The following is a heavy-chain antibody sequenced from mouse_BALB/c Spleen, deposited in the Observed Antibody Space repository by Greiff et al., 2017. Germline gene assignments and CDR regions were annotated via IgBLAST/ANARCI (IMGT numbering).Heavy chain of an antibody. D-gene: IGHD1-1*01. CDR3: ARDTTVVGPFDY. CDR1: GYTFTSYV. Sequence: VQLQQSGPELVKPGASVKMSCKASGYTFTSYVMHWVKQKPGQGLEWIGYINPYNDGTNYNEKFKGKATLTADTSSSTAYMQLSSLTSEDSAVYFCARDTTVVGPFDYWGQGTTLTVSS. CDR2: INPYNDGT. V-gene: IGHV1-14*01. J-gene: IGHJ2*01.